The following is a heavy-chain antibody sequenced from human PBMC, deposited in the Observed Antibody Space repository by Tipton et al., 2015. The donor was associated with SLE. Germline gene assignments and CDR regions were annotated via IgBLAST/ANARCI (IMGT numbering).Heavy chain of an antibody. Sequence: SLRLSCAASGFTFRTHSMNWVRQAPGKGLEWVSSISSSGTDIHYADSVSGRFTISRDNAKNSLYLQMNSLRVEDTAVYFCAGDDYASGITWGQGTLVTVSS. D-gene: IGHD3-10*01. J-gene: IGHJ5*02. CDR3: AGDDYASGIT. CDR2: ISSSGTDI. CDR1: GFTFRTHS. V-gene: IGHV3-21*03.